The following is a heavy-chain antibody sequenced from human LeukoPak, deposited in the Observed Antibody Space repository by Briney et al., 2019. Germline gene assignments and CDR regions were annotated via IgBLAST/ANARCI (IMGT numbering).Heavy chain of an antibody. CDR3: AKALGPAMVRGVIDY. V-gene: IGHV3-30*02. J-gene: IGHJ4*02. Sequence: GGSLRLSCAASGFTFSSYVMHWVRQAPGTGLEWVAFIRSDGSIKYYADSVKGRFTISRDNSKNTLYVQMNSLRAEDTAVYYCAKALGPAMVRGVIDYWGQGTLVTVSS. CDR2: IRSDGSIK. CDR1: GFTFSSYV. D-gene: IGHD3-10*01.